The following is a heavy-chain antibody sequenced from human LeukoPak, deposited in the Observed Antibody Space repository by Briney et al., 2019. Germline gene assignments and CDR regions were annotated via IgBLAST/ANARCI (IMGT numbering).Heavy chain of an antibody. D-gene: IGHD3-3*01. Sequence: ASVKVSSKASGGTFSSYAISLERQAPGQGLEWMGGSIPIFGTANYAQNFQGRVAIPADESTRTAYLELRSLRSEETAMYHSERGVTYYDFWSGYYLDAFDIWRQGTMISVPS. CDR3: ERGVTYYDFWSGYYLDAFDI. CDR2: SIPIFGTA. J-gene: IGHJ3*02. CDR1: GGTFSSYA. V-gene: IGHV1-69*13.